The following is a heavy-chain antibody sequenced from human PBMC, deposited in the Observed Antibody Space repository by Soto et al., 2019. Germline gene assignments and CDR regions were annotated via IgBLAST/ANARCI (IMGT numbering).Heavy chain of an antibody. V-gene: IGHV4-59*08. Sequence: SETLSLTCTVSGGSISSYYWSWIRQPPGKGLEWIGYIYYSGSTNYNPSLKSRVTISVDTSKNQFSLKLSSVTAADTAVYYCARRGEYCSGGSCYTPIDYWGQGTLVPVSS. CDR2: IYYSGST. CDR1: GGSISSYY. CDR3: ARRGEYCSGGSCYTPIDY. D-gene: IGHD2-15*01. J-gene: IGHJ4*02.